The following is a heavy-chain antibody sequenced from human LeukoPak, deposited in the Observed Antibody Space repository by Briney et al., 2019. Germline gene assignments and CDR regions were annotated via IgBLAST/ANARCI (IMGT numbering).Heavy chain of an antibody. V-gene: IGHV3-21*01. CDR2: ISSDSNYI. J-gene: IGHJ3*02. Sequence: GGSLRLSCAASGFTFSSYSMNWVRQAPGKGLEWVSSISSDSNYIFYADSVQGRFTISRDNTENSLFLQMNSLRAEDTAVYYCASRYCTSTNCYAFDIWGQGTMVTVSS. CDR1: GFTFSSYS. CDR3: ASRYCTSTNCYAFDI. D-gene: IGHD2-2*01.